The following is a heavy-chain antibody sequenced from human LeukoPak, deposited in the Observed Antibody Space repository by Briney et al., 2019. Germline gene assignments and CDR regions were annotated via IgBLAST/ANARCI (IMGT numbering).Heavy chain of an antibody. CDR1: GYSITSGYY. CDR3: ARPGIYSYGKNAFDI. V-gene: IGHV4-38-2*01. Sequence: SETLSLTCAVSGYSITSGYYWGWIRQSPGKGLEWIGSIHHSGSIYYNPSLNNRVTISVDTSRNRFSLKLSSVTAADTAVYYCARPGIYSYGKNAFDIWGQGTMVTVSS. D-gene: IGHD5-18*01. J-gene: IGHJ3*02. CDR2: IHHSGSI.